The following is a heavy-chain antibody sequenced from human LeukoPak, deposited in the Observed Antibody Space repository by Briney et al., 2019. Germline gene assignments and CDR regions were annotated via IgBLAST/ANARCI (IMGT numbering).Heavy chain of an antibody. J-gene: IGHJ4*02. Sequence: GESLRLSCEASGFTFSNYAMSWVRQAPGKGLEWVSSISGSSDNTNYADSVKGRFTISRDNSKNILYLQMNSLTAEDTAVYWCAKDPINWGSIYFDCWGQGTLVTVSS. D-gene: IGHD7-27*01. CDR3: AKDPINWGSIYFDC. V-gene: IGHV3-23*01. CDR2: ISGSSDNT. CDR1: GFTFSNYA.